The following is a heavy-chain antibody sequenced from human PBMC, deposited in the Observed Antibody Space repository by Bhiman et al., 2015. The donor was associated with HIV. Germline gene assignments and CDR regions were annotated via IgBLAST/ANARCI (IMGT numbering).Heavy chain of an antibody. V-gene: IGHV3-21*03. J-gene: IGHJ6*02. CDR2: ISSSSSYI. CDR1: GLTFSNAW. CDR3: ARDQAREVNGMDV. Sequence: EVQLVESGGGLVKPGGSLRLSCAASGLTFSNAWMSWVRQAPGKGLEWVSSISSSSSYIYYADSVKGRFTISRDNAKNSLYLQMNSLRAEDTGVYNCARDQAREVNGMDVWGQGTTVTVSS. D-gene: IGHD3-10*01.